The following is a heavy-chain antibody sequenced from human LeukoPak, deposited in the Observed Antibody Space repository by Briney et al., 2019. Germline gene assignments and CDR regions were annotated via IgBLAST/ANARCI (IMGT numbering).Heavy chain of an antibody. CDR1: GGSISSGCYY. CDR3: ARDRGVGGSSYYFDY. Sequence: SQTLTLTCPVSGGSISSGCYYWIWHRQPAGKGLVWIGRIYTSGSTNYNPSLKSRVTISVDTSKNQFSLKLSSVTAADTAVYYCARDRGVGGSSYYFDYWGQGTLVTVSS. V-gene: IGHV4-61*02. CDR2: IYTSGST. J-gene: IGHJ4*02. D-gene: IGHD1-26*01.